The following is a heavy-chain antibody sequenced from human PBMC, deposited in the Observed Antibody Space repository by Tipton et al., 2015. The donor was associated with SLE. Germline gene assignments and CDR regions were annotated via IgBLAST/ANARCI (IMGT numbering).Heavy chain of an antibody. J-gene: IGHJ4*02. V-gene: IGHV4-59*12. D-gene: IGHD4-23*01. CDR2: IYYSGST. Sequence: TLSLTCTVSGGSISSYYWSWIRQPPGKGLEWIGYIYYSGSTNYNPSLKSRVTISVDTSKNQFSLKLSSVTAADTAVYYCARTGILTLFDYWGQGTLVTVSS. CDR3: ARTGILTLFDY. CDR1: GGSISSYY.